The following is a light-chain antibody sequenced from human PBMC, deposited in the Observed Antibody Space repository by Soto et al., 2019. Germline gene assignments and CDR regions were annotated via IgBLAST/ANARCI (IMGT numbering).Light chain of an antibody. CDR3: SSHGGANNVSV. CDR2: EVT. CDR1: SSDIGAYNY. Sequence: QSALTQPPSASGSPGQSVTISCTGTSSDIGAYNYVSWYQQHPGKVPKLIIHEVTKRPSGVPDRFSASKSGNTASLTVSGLQSEDEDDYYYSSHGGANNVSVFGTGTKVTVL. V-gene: IGLV2-8*01. J-gene: IGLJ1*01.